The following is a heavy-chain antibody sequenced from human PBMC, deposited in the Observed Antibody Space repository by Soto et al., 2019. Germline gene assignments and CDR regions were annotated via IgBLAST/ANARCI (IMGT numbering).Heavy chain of an antibody. CDR1: GYTFTDYY. J-gene: IGHJ4*02. CDR3: ARRKGDYYDSSGYRYYFDY. CDR2: INPNSGGT. D-gene: IGHD3-22*01. Sequence: QVQLVQSGAAVKKPGASVKVSCKASGYTFTDYYVHWVRQAPGQGLEWMGWINPNSGGTKSAQKFQGRVTMTRDTSISTAYMELSRLRSDDTAVYYCARRKGDYYDSSGYRYYFDYWGQGTLVTVSS. V-gene: IGHV1-2*02.